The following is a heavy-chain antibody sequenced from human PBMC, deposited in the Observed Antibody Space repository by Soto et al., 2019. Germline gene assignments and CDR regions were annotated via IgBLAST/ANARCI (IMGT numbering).Heavy chain of an antibody. V-gene: IGHV4-39*01. D-gene: IGHD3-3*01. CDR3: ASPGRVVHGHSWFDP. CDR2: IYYSGST. Sequence: QLQLQESGPGLVKPSETLSLTCTVSGGSISSSSYYWGWIRQPPGKGLEWIGSIYYSGSTYYNPSLSGRVTISVDTSKNQFSLKLSSVTAADTAVYYCASPGRVVHGHSWFDPWGQGTLVTVSS. CDR1: GGSISSSSYY. J-gene: IGHJ5*02.